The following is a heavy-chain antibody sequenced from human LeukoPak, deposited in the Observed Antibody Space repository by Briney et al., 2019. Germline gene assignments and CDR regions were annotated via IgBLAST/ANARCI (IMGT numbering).Heavy chain of an antibody. CDR2: ISGSGGST. V-gene: IGHV3-23*01. Sequence: GGSLRLSCAASGFTFSSYAMSWVRQAPGKGLEWVSAISGSGGSTYYADSVKGRFTISRDNSKNTLYLQMSSLRAEDAAVYYCAKLVSVAGRSPHFDYWGQGTLVTVSS. CDR1: GFTFSSYA. CDR3: AKLVSVAGRSPHFDY. J-gene: IGHJ4*02. D-gene: IGHD6-19*01.